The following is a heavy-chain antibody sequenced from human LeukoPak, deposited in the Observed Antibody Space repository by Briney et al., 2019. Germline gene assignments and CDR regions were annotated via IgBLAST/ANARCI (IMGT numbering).Heavy chain of an antibody. J-gene: IGHJ3*02. Sequence: GGSLRLSCAASGFTVSSNYMTWVRQAPGKGLEWVSLIYSGGSTYYADSVKGRFTISRDDSKNTLYLQMNSLRAEDTAVYYCAREASGYSDSTRVDAFDIWGRGTMVTVSS. CDR2: IYSGGST. CDR3: AREASGYSDSTRVDAFDI. CDR1: GFTVSSNY. D-gene: IGHD1-26*01. V-gene: IGHV3-53*01.